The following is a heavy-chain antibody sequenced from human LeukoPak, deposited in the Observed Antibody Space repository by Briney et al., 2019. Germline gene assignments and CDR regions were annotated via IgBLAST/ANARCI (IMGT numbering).Heavy chain of an antibody. CDR3: AGVEFGSRYHYYVDV. J-gene: IGHJ6*03. Sequence: KPGGSLRLSCAASGFSFSDYYMSWIRQAPGKGLEWVSYISSSGSTIKYADSVKGRFTISRDNANNSLYLQMNSLRAEDTAVYYCAGVEFGSRYHYYVDVWGKGTTVTVSS. D-gene: IGHD1-1*01. CDR2: ISSSGSTI. V-gene: IGHV3-11*01. CDR1: GFSFSDYY.